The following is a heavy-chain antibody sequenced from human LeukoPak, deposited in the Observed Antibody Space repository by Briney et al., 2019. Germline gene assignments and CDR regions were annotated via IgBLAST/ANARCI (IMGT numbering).Heavy chain of an antibody. CDR1: GYTFTSYG. V-gene: IGHV1-18*01. J-gene: IGHJ3*02. D-gene: IGHD2-2*01. CDR3: ARDLWFVVVPAQDDAFDI. CDR2: ISAYNGNT. Sequence: ASVKVSCKASGYTFTSYGISWVRQAPGQGLEWMGWISAYNGNTNYAQKLQGRVTMTTDTSTSTAYMELRSLRSDDTAVYYCARDLWFVVVPAQDDAFDIWGQGKMVTVSS.